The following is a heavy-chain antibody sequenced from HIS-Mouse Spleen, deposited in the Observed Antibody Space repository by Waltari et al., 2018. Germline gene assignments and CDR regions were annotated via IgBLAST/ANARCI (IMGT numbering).Heavy chain of an antibody. D-gene: IGHD3-3*01. J-gene: IGHJ5*02. CDR1: GGSFSGYY. V-gene: IGHV4-34*01. CDR3: ARSPYYDFWSGYSDNWFDP. CDR2: IYYSGST. Sequence: QVQLQQWGAGLLKPSETLSLTCAVYGGSFSGYYWSWIRQHQGKGREWIGYIYYSGSTYYNPSLKSRVTISVDTSKNQFSLKLSSVTAADTAVYYCARSPYYDFWSGYSDNWFDPWGQGTLVTVSS.